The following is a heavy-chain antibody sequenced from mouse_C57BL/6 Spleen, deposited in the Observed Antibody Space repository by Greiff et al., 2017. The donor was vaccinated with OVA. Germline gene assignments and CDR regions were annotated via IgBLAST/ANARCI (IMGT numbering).Heavy chain of an antibody. CDR1: GYTFTSYW. CDR2: INPSNRGT. V-gene: IGHV1-53*01. D-gene: IGHD2-1*01. Sequence: QVQLQQPGTELVKPGASVKLSCKASGYTFTSYWMHWVKQRPGQGLEWIGNINPSNRGTNYNEKFKSKATLTVDKSSSTAYMQLSSLTSEDSAVYYCARQASPMWNFDYWGQGTTLTVSS. CDR3: ARQASPMWNFDY. J-gene: IGHJ2*01.